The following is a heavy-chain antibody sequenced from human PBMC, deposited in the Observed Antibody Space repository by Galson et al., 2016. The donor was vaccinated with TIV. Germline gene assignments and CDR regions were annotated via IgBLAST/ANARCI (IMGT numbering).Heavy chain of an antibody. V-gene: IGHV3-9*01. CDR2: TNWKGNSV. D-gene: IGHD5-18*01. CDR1: GFTFDDYA. CDR3: AKDSRPDASMDYLYYSGMDV. J-gene: IGHJ6*02. Sequence: SLRLSCAASGFTFDDYAMHWVRQAPGKGLEWVSSTNWKGNSVDYADSVRGRFTISRDNAKNSLFLQMNSLRPEDTALYYCAKDSRPDASMDYLYYSGMDVWGQGTAVTVSS.